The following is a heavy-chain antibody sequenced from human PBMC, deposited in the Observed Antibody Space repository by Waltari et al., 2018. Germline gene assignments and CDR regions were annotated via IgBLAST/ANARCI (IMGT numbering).Heavy chain of an antibody. CDR3: ATISNRLIQWGVDP. CDR1: GASFSDYT. V-gene: IGHV4-34*01. CDR2: INHSGRS. Sequence: QVYLQQCGAGLLKPPETLSLTCAVSGASFSDYTLGWIRRPPGKGLEGFGEINHSGRSKYNPSLRSRVTISVDTSKKQVSLKLSSVTAADMAVYYCATISNRLIQWGVDPWGQGTLVTVSS. J-gene: IGHJ5*02. D-gene: IGHD2-8*01.